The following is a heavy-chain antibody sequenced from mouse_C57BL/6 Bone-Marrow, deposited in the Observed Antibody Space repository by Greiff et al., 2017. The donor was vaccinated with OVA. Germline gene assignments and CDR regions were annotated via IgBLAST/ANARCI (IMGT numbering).Heavy chain of an antibody. CDR2: IDPENGDP. J-gene: IGHJ3*01. Sequence: EVQLQQSGAELVRPGASVKLSCTASGFNIKDDYMHWVKQRPEQGLEWIGWIDPENGDPEYASKFQGKATITADTSSNTAYLQLSSLTSEDTAVYYCTTGWLGAYWGQGTLVTVSA. CDR1: GFNIKDDY. V-gene: IGHV14-4*01. D-gene: IGHD2-3*01. CDR3: TTGWLGAY.